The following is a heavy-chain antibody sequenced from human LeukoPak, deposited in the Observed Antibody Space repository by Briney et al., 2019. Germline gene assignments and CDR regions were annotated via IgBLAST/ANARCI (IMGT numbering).Heavy chain of an antibody. V-gene: IGHV4-59*01. CDR2: IYYSGST. D-gene: IGHD6-13*01. CDR1: GGSISSYY. J-gene: IGHJ5*02. Sequence: SETLSLTCTGSGGSISSYYWSWIRQPPGKGLKWIGYIYYSGSTNYNPSLKSRVTISVDTSKNQFSLKLSSVTAADTAVYYCARVRSGGSSFPWFDPWGQGTLVTVSS. CDR3: ARVRSGGSSFPWFDP.